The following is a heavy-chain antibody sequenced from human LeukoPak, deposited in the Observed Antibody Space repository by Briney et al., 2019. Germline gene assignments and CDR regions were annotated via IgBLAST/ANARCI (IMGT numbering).Heavy chain of an antibody. Sequence: GASVKVSCKASGYSFTDHYVHWVRQASGQGPEWLGWIDPKSGRTAYAQKFQGRVTVTRDTSVTMVYMELTRLTSDDTALYYCARDPNAGPTPDAFDLWGPGTLVTVSS. CDR1: GYSFTDHY. CDR3: ARDPNAGPTPDAFDL. CDR2: IDPKSGRT. J-gene: IGHJ3*01. V-gene: IGHV1-2*02. D-gene: IGHD4-17*01.